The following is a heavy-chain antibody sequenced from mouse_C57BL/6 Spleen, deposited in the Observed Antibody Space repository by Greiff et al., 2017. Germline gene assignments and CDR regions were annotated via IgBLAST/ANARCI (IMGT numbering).Heavy chain of an antibody. J-gene: IGHJ1*03. D-gene: IGHD1-1*01. CDR1: GYTFTSYW. CDR2: IDPNSGGT. Sequence: QVQLKQPGAELVKPGASVKLSCKASGYTFTSYWMHWVKQRPGRGLEWIGRIDPNSGGTKYNEKFKSKATLTVDKPSSTAYMQLSSLTSEDSAVYYCARYYGSSSWYFDGWGTGTTVTVSS. CDR3: ARYYGSSSWYFDG. V-gene: IGHV1-72*01.